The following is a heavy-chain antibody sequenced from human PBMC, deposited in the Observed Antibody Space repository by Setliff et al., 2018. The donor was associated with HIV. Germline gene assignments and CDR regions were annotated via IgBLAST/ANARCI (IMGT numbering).Heavy chain of an antibody. J-gene: IGHJ4*02. D-gene: IGHD4-17*01. CDR2: INPNSSDT. CDR1: GYTFTDYY. V-gene: IGHV1-2*02. Sequence: VKGSCKASGYTFTDYYIHWVRQAPGQGLEWMGWINPNSSDTDCAQKFQGRVTMTRDTSISTAYMDLSRLRSDDTAVYYCARSVPPIPRGDLYYWGQGTLVTVSS. CDR3: ARSVPPIPRGDLYY.